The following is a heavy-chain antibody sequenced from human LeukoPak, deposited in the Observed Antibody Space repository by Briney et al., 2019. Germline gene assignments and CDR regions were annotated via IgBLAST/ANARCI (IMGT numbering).Heavy chain of an antibody. J-gene: IGHJ6*03. CDR1: GFTFSTHT. CDR3: ARGLYYIDV. Sequence: PGGSLRLSCAASGFTFSTHTMAWVRQAPGKGLEWVSYIGGSTSVIYYADSVKGRFTISRDNAKNSLYLQMNSLRTEDTAIYYCARGLYYIDVWGNGTAVTVS. CDR2: IGGSTSVI. V-gene: IGHV3-48*01.